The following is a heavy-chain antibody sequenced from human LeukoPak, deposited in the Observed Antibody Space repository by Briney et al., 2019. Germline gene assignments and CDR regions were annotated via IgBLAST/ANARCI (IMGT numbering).Heavy chain of an antibody. CDR2: IIPIFGTA. V-gene: IGHV1-69*13. CDR3: ARDQDSGSYYHY. CDR1: GGTFSSYA. Sequence: GASVKVSCKASGGTFSSYAISWVRQAPGQGLEWMGGIIPIFGTANYAQKFQGRVTITADESTSTAYMELSSLRSEDTAVYYCARDQDSGSYYHYWGQGTLVTVSS. J-gene: IGHJ4*02. D-gene: IGHD1-26*01.